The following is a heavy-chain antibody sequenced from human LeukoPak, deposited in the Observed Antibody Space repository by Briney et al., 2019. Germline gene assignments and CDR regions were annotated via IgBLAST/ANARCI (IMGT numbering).Heavy chain of an antibody. D-gene: IGHD3-9*01. J-gene: IGHJ4*02. CDR2: IYPGDSDT. Sequence: GESLKISCKGSGYSLTSNWIAWVRQMPGKGLEWMGIIYPGDSDTRYSPSFRGQVTISADKSISTAYLQWSSLKATDTAMYYCARHVYLDYWGQGTLVTVSS. V-gene: IGHV5-51*01. CDR1: GYSLTSNW. CDR3: ARHVYLDY.